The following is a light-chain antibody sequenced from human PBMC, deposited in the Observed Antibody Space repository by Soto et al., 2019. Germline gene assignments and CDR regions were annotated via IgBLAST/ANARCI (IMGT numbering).Light chain of an antibody. V-gene: IGLV1-40*01. CDR2: GNN. J-gene: IGLJ1*01. CDR1: SSNIGADYD. CDR3: QSYESSLSNYV. Sequence: QSVLTQSLSVSGAPGQRVTISCTGSSSNIGADYDVHWYQRLPGTAPKLLIYGNNNRPSGVPDRFSGSKSGTSASLAITGLQAEDEADYYCQSYESSLSNYVFRTGTKVTVL.